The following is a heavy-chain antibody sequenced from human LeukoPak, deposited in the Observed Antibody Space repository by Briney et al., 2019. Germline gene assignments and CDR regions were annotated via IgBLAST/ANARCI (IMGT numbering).Heavy chain of an antibody. Sequence: ASVKVSCKASGYTFSGYYIHWVRQAPGQGLEWMGWINPNSGATNSAQKFQGRVTMTRDTSISTAYMELSSLRSDDTALYYVARVDPKNDYWGQGTLVNVSS. V-gene: IGHV1-2*02. CDR2: INPNSGAT. J-gene: IGHJ4*02. CDR3: ARVDPKNDY. CDR1: GYTFSGYY.